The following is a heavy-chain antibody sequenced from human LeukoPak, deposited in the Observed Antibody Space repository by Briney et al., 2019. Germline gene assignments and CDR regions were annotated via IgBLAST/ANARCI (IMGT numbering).Heavy chain of an antibody. Sequence: GASVKVSCKASGYTFTSFGITWVRQAPGQGLEWMGWISVYNGKTNYAQKLQGRVTMTTDTSTSTAYMELRSLRSDDTAVYYCARGGPGVGWYVYWGQGTLVTVPS. CDR2: ISVYNGKT. CDR1: GYTFTSFG. CDR3: ARGGPGVGWYVY. J-gene: IGHJ4*02. V-gene: IGHV1-18*01. D-gene: IGHD6-19*01.